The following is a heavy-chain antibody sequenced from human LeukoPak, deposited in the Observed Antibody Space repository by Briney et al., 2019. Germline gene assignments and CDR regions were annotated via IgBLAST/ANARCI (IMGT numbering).Heavy chain of an antibody. D-gene: IGHD6-13*01. CDR3: AKDPRGFSSSWYLNYYYGMDV. Sequence: PGGSLRLSCAASGFTFSSYGMHWVRQAPGKGLEGVAFIRYDGSNKYYADSVKGRFTISRDNSKNTLYLQMNSLRAEDTAVYYCAKDPRGFSSSWYLNYYYGMDVWGQGTTVTVSS. CDR2: IRYDGSNK. CDR1: GFTFSSYG. V-gene: IGHV3-30*02. J-gene: IGHJ6*02.